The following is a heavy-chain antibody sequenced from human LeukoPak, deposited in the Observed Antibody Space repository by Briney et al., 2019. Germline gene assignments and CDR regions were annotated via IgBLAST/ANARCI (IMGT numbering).Heavy chain of an antibody. Sequence: GGSLRLSCAASRFTFSNYAMSWVRQAPGKGLEWVSLILYDGSNKYYADSVKGRFTISRDNSNSKNTLYLQMNSLRVEDTAVYYCARDLGYTSGHPIDYWGQGILVTVSS. D-gene: IGHD5-18*01. CDR2: ILYDGSNK. CDR1: RFTFSNYA. CDR3: ARDLGYTSGHPIDY. V-gene: IGHV3-33*08. J-gene: IGHJ4*02.